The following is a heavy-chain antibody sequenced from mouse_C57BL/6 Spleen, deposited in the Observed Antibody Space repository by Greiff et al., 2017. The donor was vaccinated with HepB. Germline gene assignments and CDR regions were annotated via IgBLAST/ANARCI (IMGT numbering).Heavy chain of an antibody. CDR2: INPNNGGT. CDR1: GYTFTDYY. J-gene: IGHJ4*01. CDR3: ARSPNLYAMDY. Sequence: EVQLQQSGPELVKPGASVKISCKASGYTFTDYYMNWVKQSHGKSLEWIGDINPNNGGTSYNQKFKGKATLTVDKSSSTAYMELRSLTSEDSAVYYCARSPNLYAMDYWGQGTSVTVSS. V-gene: IGHV1-26*01.